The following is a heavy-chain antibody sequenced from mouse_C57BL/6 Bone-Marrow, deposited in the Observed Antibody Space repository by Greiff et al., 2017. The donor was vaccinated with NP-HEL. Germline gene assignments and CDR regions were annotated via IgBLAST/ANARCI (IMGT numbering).Heavy chain of an antibody. V-gene: IGHV14-2*01. Sequence: EVQLVESGAELVKPGASVKLSCTASGFNIKDYYMHWVKQRTEQGLEWIGRIDPEDGETKYAPKFQGKATITADPSSNTAYLQLSSLTSEDTAVYYCARSITTVVATNFDYWGQGTTLTVSS. D-gene: IGHD1-1*01. CDR3: ARSITTVVATNFDY. CDR1: GFNIKDYY. CDR2: IDPEDGET. J-gene: IGHJ2*01.